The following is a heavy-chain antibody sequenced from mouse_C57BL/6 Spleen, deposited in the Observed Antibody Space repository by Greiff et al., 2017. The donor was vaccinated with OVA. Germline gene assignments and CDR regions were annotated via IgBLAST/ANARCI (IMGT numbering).Heavy chain of an antibody. J-gene: IGHJ1*03. CDR3: ARSGGNVWYFDV. CDR1: GYAFTNYL. V-gene: IGHV1-54*01. CDR2: INPGSGGT. Sequence: VQGVESGAELVRPGTSVKVSCKASGYAFTNYLIEWVKQRPGQGLEWIGVINPGSGGTNYNEKFKGKATLTADKSSSTAYMQLSSLTSEDSAVYFCARSGGNVWYFDVWGTGTTVTVSS. D-gene: IGHD3-1*01.